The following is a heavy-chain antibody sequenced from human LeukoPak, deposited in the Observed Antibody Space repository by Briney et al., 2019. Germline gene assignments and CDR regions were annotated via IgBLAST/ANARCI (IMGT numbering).Heavy chain of an antibody. D-gene: IGHD4-17*01. CDR1: GGSISSGGHY. Sequence: SETLSLTCTVSGGSISSGGHYWSWIRQPAGKGLEYLGRISSTGSTNYNPSLRSRVTISADTSKNHFSLKLTSVTAADTAVYYCARDYGDNWFDSWGQGTLVTVSS. V-gene: IGHV4-61*02. CDR2: ISSTGST. CDR3: ARDYGDNWFDS. J-gene: IGHJ5*01.